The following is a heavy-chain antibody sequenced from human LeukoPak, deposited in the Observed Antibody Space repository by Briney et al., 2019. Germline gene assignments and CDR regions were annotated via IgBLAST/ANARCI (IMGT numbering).Heavy chain of an antibody. CDR1: GYTFTSYY. CDR2: INPSAGGT. V-gene: IGHV1-46*01. Sequence: ASVKVSCKASGYTFTSYYMHWVRQAPGQGLEWMGIINPSAGGTSYAQKFQGRVSMTRDTSTSTVYMELSSLRSEDAAAYYCARETGGHAFDIWGQGTMVTVSS. CDR3: ARETGGHAFDI. D-gene: IGHD3-16*01. J-gene: IGHJ3*02.